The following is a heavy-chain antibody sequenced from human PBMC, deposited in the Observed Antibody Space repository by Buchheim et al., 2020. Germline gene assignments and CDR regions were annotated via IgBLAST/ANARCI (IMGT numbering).Heavy chain of an antibody. CDR3: AKSPGITGTTGFWFDA. CDR1: GFTFSSFA. V-gene: IGHV3-23*01. D-gene: IGHD1-7*01. J-gene: IGHJ5*02. Sequence: EVQLLESGGGLVQPGESLRVSCAASGFTFSSFAMSWVRQAPGKGLEWVSAIGNGGSTYYADSVKGRFTVSRDNSKNPLYLQMSSLRAEDTAVYFCAKSPGITGTTGFWFDAWGQGTL. CDR2: IGNGGST.